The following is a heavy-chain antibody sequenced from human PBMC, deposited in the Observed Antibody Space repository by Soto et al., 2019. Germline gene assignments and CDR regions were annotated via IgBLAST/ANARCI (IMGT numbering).Heavy chain of an antibody. V-gene: IGHV1-69*13. CDR2: IIPIFGTA. J-gene: IGHJ4*02. D-gene: IGHD5-18*01. CDR3: AGCGYSYGYCGY. CDR1: GGTFSSYA. Sequence: GASVKVSCKASGGTFSSYAISWVRQAPGQGLEWMGGIIPIFGTANYAQKFQGRVTITADESTSTAYMELSSLRSEDTAVYYCAGCGYSYGYCGYWGQGTLVTVSS.